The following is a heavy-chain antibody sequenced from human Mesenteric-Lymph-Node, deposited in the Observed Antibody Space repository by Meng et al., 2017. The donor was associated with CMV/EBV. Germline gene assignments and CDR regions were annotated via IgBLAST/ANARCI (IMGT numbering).Heavy chain of an antibody. CDR3: ARSPLRFPIDL. CDR1: GGSITSYY. Sequence: SLTCVVSGGSITSYYWSWIRQPPGQGLEWIGYIYYTGTTNYNPSLKSRVSLSLDTSKSQFSLKLSSLTAADTAVYYCARSPLRFPIDLWGQGTLVTVSS. V-gene: IGHV4-59*01. CDR2: IYYTGTT. J-gene: IGHJ5*02. D-gene: IGHD3-3*01.